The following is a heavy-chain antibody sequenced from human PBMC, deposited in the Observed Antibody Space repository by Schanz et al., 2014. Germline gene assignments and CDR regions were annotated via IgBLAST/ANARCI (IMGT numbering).Heavy chain of an antibody. CDR1: GFTFDEYG. D-gene: IGHD3-10*01. Sequence: EVQLVESGGDLVQPGRSLRLSCAASGFTFDEYGMHWVRQAPGKGLEWVSGISWNGGFIAYGDAVKGRFTISRDNAKTYLYLQMNRLSAEDTGLYYYAKDGYMVQGVIWERCFDSWGQGTLVTVSS. CDR2: ISWNGGFI. V-gene: IGHV3-9*01. J-gene: IGHJ4*02. CDR3: AKDGYMVQGVIWERCFDS.